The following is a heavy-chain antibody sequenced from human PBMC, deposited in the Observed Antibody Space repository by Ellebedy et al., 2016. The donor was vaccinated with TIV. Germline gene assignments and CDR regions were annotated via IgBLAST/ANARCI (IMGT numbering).Heavy chain of an antibody. CDR1: GFTFSASG. D-gene: IGHD1-1*01. CDR3: VKGSGTMDV. CDR2: ISIGGIT. V-gene: IGHV3-23*01. J-gene: IGHJ6*02. Sequence: GESLKISCAASGFTFSASGMPWARQAPGKGLEWVSGISIGGITYYAASVRGRFTISRDNSKNTLYLQMNSLRAEDTATYYCVKGSGTMDVWGQGTTVTVSS.